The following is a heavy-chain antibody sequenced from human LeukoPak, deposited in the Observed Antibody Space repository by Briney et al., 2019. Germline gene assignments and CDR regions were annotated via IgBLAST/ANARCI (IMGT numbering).Heavy chain of an antibody. CDR1: GGSISSSSYY. CDR3: ARQRKVRFLEWLLSTYFDY. D-gene: IGHD3-3*01. Sequence: PSETLSLTCTVSGGSISSSSYYWGWIRQPPGKGLEWIGSIYYSGSTYYNPSLKSRVTISVDTSKNQFSLKLSSVTAADTAVYYCARQRKVRFLEWLLSTYFDYWGQGTLVTVSS. V-gene: IGHV4-39*01. CDR2: IYYSGST. J-gene: IGHJ4*02.